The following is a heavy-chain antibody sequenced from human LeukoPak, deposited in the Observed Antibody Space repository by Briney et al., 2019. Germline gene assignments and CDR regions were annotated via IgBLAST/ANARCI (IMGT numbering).Heavy chain of an antibody. Sequence: PGGPLRVTCEASGFTFSSYAMSWVRQAPGKGLEWVSRINSDGSSTSYADSVKGRFTISRDNAKNTLYLQMNSLRAEVTAVYYCARGSQGFDPWGQGTLVTVSS. CDR3: ARGSQGFDP. CDR2: INSDGSST. J-gene: IGHJ5*02. V-gene: IGHV3-74*01. CDR1: GFTFSSYA.